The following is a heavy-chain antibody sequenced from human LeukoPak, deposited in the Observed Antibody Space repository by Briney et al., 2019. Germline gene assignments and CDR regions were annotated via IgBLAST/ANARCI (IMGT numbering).Heavy chain of an antibody. V-gene: IGHV4-34*01. Sequence: SETLSLTCAVYGGSLSGYYWSWIRQPPGKGLEWIGEINHSGSTNYNPSLKSRVTISVDTSKNQFSLKLSSVTAADTAVYYCARDQHGMDVWGQGTTVTVSS. CDR3: ARDQHGMDV. CDR2: INHSGST. CDR1: GGSLSGYY. J-gene: IGHJ6*02.